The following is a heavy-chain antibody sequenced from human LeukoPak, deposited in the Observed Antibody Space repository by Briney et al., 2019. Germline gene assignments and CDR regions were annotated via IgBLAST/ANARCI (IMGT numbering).Heavy chain of an antibody. V-gene: IGHV1-69*05. CDR2: IIPICGTA. Sequence: ASVKVSCKASGGTFSSYAISWVRQAPGQGLEWMGGIIPICGTANYAQKFQGRVTITTDESTSTAYMELSSLRSEDTAVYYCAREGNYYYYYMDVWGKGTTVTVSS. D-gene: IGHD3-10*01. CDR1: GGTFSSYA. J-gene: IGHJ6*03. CDR3: AREGNYYYYYMDV.